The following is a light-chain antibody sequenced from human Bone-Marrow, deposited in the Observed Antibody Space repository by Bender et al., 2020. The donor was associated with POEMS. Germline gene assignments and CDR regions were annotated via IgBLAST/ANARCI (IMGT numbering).Light chain of an antibody. CDR1: SSNTGSGYD. V-gene: IGLV1-40*01. J-gene: IGLJ1*01. CDR3: CSYAGSYSFV. CDR2: GYN. Sequence: QSVLTQPPSVSGAPGQRVTISCTGSSSNTGSGYDINWYQHLPGTAPKLLIYGYNNRPSGVPDRFSGSKSGTSASLAITGLQAEDEGDYYCCSYAGSYSFVFATGTQVTVL.